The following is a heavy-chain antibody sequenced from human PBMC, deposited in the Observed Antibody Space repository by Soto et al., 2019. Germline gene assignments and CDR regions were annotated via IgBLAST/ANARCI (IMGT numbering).Heavy chain of an antibody. D-gene: IGHD2-15*01. CDR2: INHSGST. CDR3: ARGRRRLRGWLDP. CDR1: GGSFSGYY. J-gene: IGHJ5*02. Sequence: SETLSLTCTVSGGSFSGYYWSWIRQPPGKGLEWIGEINHSGSTNYNPSLKSRVTISVDTSKNQFSLKLSSVTAADTAVYYCARGRRRLRGWLDPWGQGTLVTVSS. V-gene: IGHV4-34*01.